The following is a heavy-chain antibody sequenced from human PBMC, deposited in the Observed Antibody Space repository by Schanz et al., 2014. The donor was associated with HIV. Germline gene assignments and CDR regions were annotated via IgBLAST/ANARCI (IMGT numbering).Heavy chain of an antibody. V-gene: IGHV1-69*01. Sequence: ANYAQKFQGRVTITADESTSTAYMELRSLRSDDTALYYCARDLSLASSTPTLAFDIWGQGTMVTVSS. J-gene: IGHJ3*02. D-gene: IGHD2-2*01. CDR3: ARDLSLASSTPTLAFDI. CDR2: A.